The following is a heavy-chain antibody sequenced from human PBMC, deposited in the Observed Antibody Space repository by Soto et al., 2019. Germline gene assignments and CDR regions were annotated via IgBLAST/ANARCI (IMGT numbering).Heavy chain of an antibody. Sequence: GESLKISCKGSGYSFTSYWIGWVRQMPGKGLEWMGIIYPGDSDTRYSPSFQGQVTISADKSISTAYLQWSSLKASDTAMYYCARRLKGYDSSGYYPTRKADYYYGMDVWGQGTTVTVSS. CDR1: GYSFTSYW. J-gene: IGHJ6*02. D-gene: IGHD3-22*01. V-gene: IGHV5-51*01. CDR3: ARRLKGYDSSGYYPTRKADYYYGMDV. CDR2: IYPGDSDT.